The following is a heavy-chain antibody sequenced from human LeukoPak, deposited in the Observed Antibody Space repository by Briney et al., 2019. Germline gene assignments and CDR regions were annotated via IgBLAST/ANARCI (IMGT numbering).Heavy chain of an antibody. V-gene: IGHV4-34*01. CDR2: RNYRGSS. CDR3: ARGSGSYSGAADY. J-gene: IGHJ4*02. Sequence: SETLSLTCSVHGSSFTGYYWSWIRQPPGKGLEWMGERNYRGSSYFKPSFESRVTISLDMSRKQFSLNLTSVTAADTAFYYCARGSGSYSGAADYWGQGTLVTVSS. CDR1: GSSFTGYY. D-gene: IGHD6-19*01.